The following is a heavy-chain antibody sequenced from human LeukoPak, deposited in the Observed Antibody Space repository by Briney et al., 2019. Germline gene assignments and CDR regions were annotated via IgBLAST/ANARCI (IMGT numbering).Heavy chain of an antibody. Sequence: GGSLRLSCAASGFTFSSYGMHWVRQAPGKGPEWVAVISYDGSNKYYADSVKGRFTISRDNSKNTLYLQMNSLRAEDTAVYYCAKGLTDAFDIWGQGTMVTVSS. D-gene: IGHD2-8*01. CDR2: ISYDGSNK. CDR1: GFTFSSYG. CDR3: AKGLTDAFDI. J-gene: IGHJ3*02. V-gene: IGHV3-30*18.